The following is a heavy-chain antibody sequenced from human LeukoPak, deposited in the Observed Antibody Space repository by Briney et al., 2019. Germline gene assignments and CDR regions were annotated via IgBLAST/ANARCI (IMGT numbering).Heavy chain of an antibody. V-gene: IGHV3-23*01. CDR3: AKVAVVSATFHAFDI. J-gene: IGHJ3*02. CDR1: GFTFSSYA. CDR2: TSGSGNT. D-gene: IGHD2-15*01. Sequence: PGGSLRLSCAASGFTFSSYAMNWVRQTPGKGLEWVSATSGSGNTYHADSVRGRFTISRDNSKNTLYLQMNSLRAEDTALYYCAKVAVVSATFHAFDIWGQGTMVTVSS.